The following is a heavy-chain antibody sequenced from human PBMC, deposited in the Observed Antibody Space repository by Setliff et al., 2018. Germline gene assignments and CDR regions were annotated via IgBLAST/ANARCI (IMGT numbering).Heavy chain of an antibody. Sequence: GESLKLSCAASGFTFSDSTMHWVRQASGKGLEWVGRIRTKANSYATAYATSVQDRFTISRHDSESTTYLQMNGLKTEDTAVYYCVRHMTYYDFWRGYYSTSDAFHVWGQGTMVTVS. CDR3: VRHMTYYDFWRGYYSTSDAFHV. V-gene: IGHV3-73*01. J-gene: IGHJ3*01. CDR1: GFTFSDST. CDR2: IRTKANSYAT. D-gene: IGHD3-3*01.